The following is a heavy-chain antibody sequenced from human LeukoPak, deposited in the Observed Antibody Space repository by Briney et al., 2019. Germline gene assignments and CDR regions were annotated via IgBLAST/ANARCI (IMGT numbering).Heavy chain of an antibody. CDR3: ARNGYYDILTGYYPFDY. Sequence: EPSETLSLTCAVSGYSISSGYYWGWIRQPPGKGLEWIGSIYHSGSTYYNPSLKSRVTISVDTSKNQFSLKLSSVTAADTAVYYCARNGYYDILTGYYPFDYWGQGTLVTVSS. V-gene: IGHV4-38-2*01. D-gene: IGHD3-9*01. J-gene: IGHJ4*02. CDR1: GYSISSGYY. CDR2: IYHSGST.